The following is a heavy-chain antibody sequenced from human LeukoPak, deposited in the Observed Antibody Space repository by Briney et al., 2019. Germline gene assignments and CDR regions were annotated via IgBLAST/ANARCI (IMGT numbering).Heavy chain of an antibody. V-gene: IGHV3-48*04. CDR3: AREGPYGGKGDY. Sequence: GGSLRLSCAASGFTFSSYSMNWVRQAPGKGLEWVSSISSSSSTIYYADSVKGRFTISRDNAKNSLYLQMNSLRAEDTAVYYCAREGPYGGKGDYWGQGTLVTVSS. CDR1: GFTFSSYS. J-gene: IGHJ4*02. CDR2: ISSSSSTI. D-gene: IGHD4-23*01.